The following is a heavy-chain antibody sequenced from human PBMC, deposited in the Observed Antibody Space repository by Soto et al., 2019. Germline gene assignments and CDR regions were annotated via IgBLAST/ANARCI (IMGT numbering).Heavy chain of an antibody. CDR3: AHHPYYCLGSYSFDY. CDR2: IYWDDDK. Sequence: QITLKESGPTLVRPTQTLTLTCTFSGFSLTTSGVGVGWIRQPPGKALEWLAVIYWDDDKRYSASLKSRLTITKDTSKNQVALTMTNMDPLDTATYYCAHHPYYCLGSYSFDYWGQGTLVTVSS. V-gene: IGHV2-5*02. CDR1: GFSLTTSGVG. D-gene: IGHD3-10*01. J-gene: IGHJ4*02.